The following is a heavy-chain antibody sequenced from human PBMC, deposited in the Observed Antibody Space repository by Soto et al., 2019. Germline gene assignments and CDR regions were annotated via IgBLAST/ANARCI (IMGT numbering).Heavy chain of an antibody. Sequence: QVQLQESGPGLVRPSGTLSLTCAVSGDSINSNYCWTWVRKPPGKGLEWIAEIYYSGGTSYNPSLKSRVTISMDKSKNQFSLNLTSVTAADTAMYYCARDTGWGLWYWGQGTLVTVSS. D-gene: IGHD6-19*01. CDR3: ARDTGWGLWY. CDR2: IYYSGGT. J-gene: IGHJ4*02. V-gene: IGHV4-4*02. CDR1: GDSINSNYC.